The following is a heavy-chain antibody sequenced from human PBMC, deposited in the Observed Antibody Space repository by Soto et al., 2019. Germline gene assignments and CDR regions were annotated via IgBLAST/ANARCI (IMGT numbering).Heavy chain of an antibody. V-gene: IGHV4-30-4*01. D-gene: IGHD2-2*01. CDR3: AIGGACSSTSCPKDYYYYYYGMDV. CDR1: GGSIGSGDYY. J-gene: IGHJ6*02. CDR2: IYYSGST. Sequence: SETLSLTCTVSGGSIGSGDYYWSWIRQPPGKGLEWIGYIYYSGSTYYNPSLKSRVTISVDTSKNQFSLKLSSVTAADTAVYYCAIGGACSSTSCPKDYYYYYYGMDVWGQGTTVTVSS.